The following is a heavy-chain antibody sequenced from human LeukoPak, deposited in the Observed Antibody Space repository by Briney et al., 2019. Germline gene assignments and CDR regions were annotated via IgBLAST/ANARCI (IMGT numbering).Heavy chain of an antibody. CDR2: IYHSGST. J-gene: IGHJ6*03. V-gene: IGHV4-30-2*01. CDR1: GGSISSGGYS. D-gene: IGHD3-3*01. CDR3: ARAAHCSGYYGYHYYYMDV. Sequence: SETLSLTCAVSGGSISSGGYSWSWIRQPPGKGLEWVGYIYHSGSTYYNPSLKRRVTISVDWSKNQFSLKLSSVTAADTAVYYWARAAHCSGYYGYHYYYMDVWGKGTTVTVSS.